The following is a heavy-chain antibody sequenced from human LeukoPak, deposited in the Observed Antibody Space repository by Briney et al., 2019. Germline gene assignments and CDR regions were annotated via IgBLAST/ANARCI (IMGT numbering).Heavy chain of an antibody. CDR3: AKDLSSWYFSLFDP. Sequence: PGGSLRLSCAASGFTFSSYSMNWVRQAPGKGLEWVSSISSSSSYIYYADSVKGRFTISRDNSKNTLYLQMNSLRAEDTAVYYCAKDLSSWYFSLFDPWGQGTLVTVSS. J-gene: IGHJ5*02. CDR1: GFTFSSYS. CDR2: ISSSSSYI. D-gene: IGHD6-13*01. V-gene: IGHV3-21*01.